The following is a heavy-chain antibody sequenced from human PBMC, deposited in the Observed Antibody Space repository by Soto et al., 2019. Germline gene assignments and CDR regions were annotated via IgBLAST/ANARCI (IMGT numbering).Heavy chain of an antibody. CDR2: INHSGST. Sequence: PSETLSLTCAVYGGSFIGYYWSWIRQPPWKGLEWIGEINHSGSTNYNPSLKSRVTISVDTSKNQFSLKLSSVTAADTAVYYCARRDIVVVPAAHQPFDYWGQGTLVTIS. V-gene: IGHV4-34*01. D-gene: IGHD2-2*01. CDR1: GGSFIGYY. CDR3: ARRDIVVVPAAHQPFDY. J-gene: IGHJ4*02.